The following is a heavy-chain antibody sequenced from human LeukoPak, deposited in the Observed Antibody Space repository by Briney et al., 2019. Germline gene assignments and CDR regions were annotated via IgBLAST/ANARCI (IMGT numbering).Heavy chain of an antibody. V-gene: IGHV3-21*01. CDR1: GFTFSSYS. CDR3: ARVGRTSYGMDV. Sequence: GGSLRLSCAASGFTFSSYSMNWVRQAPGKVLEWVSSISSSSSYIYYADSVKGRFTISRDNAKNSLYLQMNSLRAEDTAVYYCARVGRTSYGMDVWGQGTTVTVSS. D-gene: IGHD3/OR15-3a*01. J-gene: IGHJ6*02. CDR2: ISSSSSYI.